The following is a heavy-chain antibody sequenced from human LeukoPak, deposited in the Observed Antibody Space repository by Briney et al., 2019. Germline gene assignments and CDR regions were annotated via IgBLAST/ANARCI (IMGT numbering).Heavy chain of an antibody. Sequence: PSETLSLTCTVSGGSISSYYWSWIRQPAGKGLEWIGRIYTSGSTNYNPSLKSRVTMSVDTSKNQFSLKLSSVTAADTAVYYCARHLGKYYDFWSGHPNNGDWFDPWGQGTLVTVSS. CDR1: GGSISSYY. CDR2: IYTSGST. J-gene: IGHJ5*02. CDR3: ARHLGKYYDFWSGHPNNGDWFDP. D-gene: IGHD3-3*01. V-gene: IGHV4-4*07.